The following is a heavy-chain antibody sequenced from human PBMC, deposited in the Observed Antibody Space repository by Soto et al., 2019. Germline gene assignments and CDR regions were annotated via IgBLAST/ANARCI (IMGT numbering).Heavy chain of an antibody. J-gene: IGHJ4*02. CDR2: INAGNGNT. CDR1: GYTFTNFG. D-gene: IGHD2-15*01. V-gene: IGHV1-3*01. CDR3: ARELLGY. Sequence: ASVKVSCKASGYTFTNFGISWVRQAPGQRLEWMGWINAGNGNTKYSQKFQGRVTITRDTSASTAYMELSSLRSEDTAVYYCARELLGYWGQGTLVTVSS.